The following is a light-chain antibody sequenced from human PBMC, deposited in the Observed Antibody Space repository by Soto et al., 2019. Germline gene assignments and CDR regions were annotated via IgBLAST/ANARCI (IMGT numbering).Light chain of an antibody. CDR3: SSYTTSSTRV. CDR1: SSDLGIYNY. V-gene: IGLV2-14*01. J-gene: IGLJ1*01. CDR2: EVT. Sequence: QSALTQPASVSWSPGQSIAMSCSGSSSDLGIYNYVSWYQQHPGKVPKLIIFEVTNRPSGVSNRFSGSKSGNTASLTISGLQAEDEADYYCSSYTTSSTRVFGTGTKVTVL.